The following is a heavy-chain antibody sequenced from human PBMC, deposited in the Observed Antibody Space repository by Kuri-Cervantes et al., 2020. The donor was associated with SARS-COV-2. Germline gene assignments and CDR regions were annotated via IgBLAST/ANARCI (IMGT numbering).Heavy chain of an antibody. V-gene: IGHV3-23*01. CDR3: AKHAMVRGVIITKAGGTDY. Sequence: GESLKISCAASGSTFSNYAMSWVRQAPGKGLEWVSAISGSGGSTYYADSVKGRFTISRDNSKNTLYLQMNSLRAEDTAVYYCAKHAMVRGVIITKAGGTDYWGQGTLVTVSS. D-gene: IGHD3-10*01. J-gene: IGHJ4*02. CDR2: ISGSGGST. CDR1: GSTFSNYA.